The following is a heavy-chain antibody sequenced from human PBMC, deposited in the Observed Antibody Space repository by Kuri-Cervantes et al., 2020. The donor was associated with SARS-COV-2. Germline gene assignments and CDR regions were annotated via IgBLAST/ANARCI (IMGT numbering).Heavy chain of an antibody. V-gene: IGHV3-48*02. CDR3: ARDRGGYYDSSGYYGQLGFDY. CDR1: GFTFSSYS. J-gene: IGHJ4*02. Sequence: GGSLRLSCAASGFTFSSYSMNWVRQAPGKGLEWVSYISSSSSTIYYADSVKGRFTISRDNAKNSLYLQMNSLRDEDTAVYYCARDRGGYYDSSGYYGQLGFDYWGQGTLVTVSS. D-gene: IGHD3-22*01. CDR2: ISSSSSTI.